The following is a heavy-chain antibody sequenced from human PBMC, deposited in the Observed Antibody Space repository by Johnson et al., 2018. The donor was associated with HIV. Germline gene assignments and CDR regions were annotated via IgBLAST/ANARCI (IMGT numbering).Heavy chain of an antibody. CDR2: IYSGGST. CDR3: AKDSRYSYGPDAFDI. Sequence: VQLVESGGGLVQPGRSLRLSCAVSGLTFDDYGMSWVRQAPGKGLEWVSVIYSGGSTYYADSVKGRFTISRDNSKNTLYLQMNSLRAEDTAVYYCAKDSRYSYGPDAFDIWGQGTMVTVSS. V-gene: IGHV3-66*02. D-gene: IGHD5-18*01. J-gene: IGHJ3*02. CDR1: GLTFDDYG.